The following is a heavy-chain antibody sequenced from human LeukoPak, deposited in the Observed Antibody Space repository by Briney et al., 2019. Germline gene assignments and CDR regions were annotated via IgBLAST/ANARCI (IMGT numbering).Heavy chain of an antibody. D-gene: IGHD2-2*01. Sequence: ASVKVSCKASGYTFSTYGITWVREAPGQGPEWLGWISGSTGSTHYTQAVQGRVTMTTDTSTATAYMELRSLRSDDTAIYYCARVGRDCSDINCYWADWFDPWGQGTLVIVSS. J-gene: IGHJ5*02. CDR1: GYTFSTYG. V-gene: IGHV1-18*01. CDR2: ISGSTGST. CDR3: ARVGRDCSDINCYWADWFDP.